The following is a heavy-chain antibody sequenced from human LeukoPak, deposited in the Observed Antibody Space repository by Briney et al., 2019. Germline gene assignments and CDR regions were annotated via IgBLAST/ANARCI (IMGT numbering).Heavy chain of an antibody. Sequence: GASVKVSCKASGGTFSSYAISWVRQAPGQGLEWMGGIIPIFGTANYAQKFQGRVTTTTDESTSTAYMELSSLRSEDTAVYHCARGGDSSGYYYCDYWGQGTLVTVSS. CDR2: IIPIFGTA. CDR1: GGTFSSYA. CDR3: ARGGDSSGYYYCDY. J-gene: IGHJ4*02. D-gene: IGHD3-22*01. V-gene: IGHV1-69*05.